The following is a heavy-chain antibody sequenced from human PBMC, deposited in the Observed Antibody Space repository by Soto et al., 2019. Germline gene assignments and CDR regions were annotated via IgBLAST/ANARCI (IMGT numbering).Heavy chain of an antibody. J-gene: IGHJ3*02. Sequence: QLQLQESGPGLVKPSETLSLTCTVSGGSISSSSYYWGWIRQPPGKGLEWIGSIYYSGSTYYNPSLKSRVTISVDTSKNQFSLKLSSVTAADTAVYYCARGIGTGPNIRGAFDTWGQGTMVTVSS. V-gene: IGHV4-39*01. CDR2: IYYSGST. CDR3: ARGIGTGPNIRGAFDT. D-gene: IGHD1-1*01. CDR1: GGSISSSSYY.